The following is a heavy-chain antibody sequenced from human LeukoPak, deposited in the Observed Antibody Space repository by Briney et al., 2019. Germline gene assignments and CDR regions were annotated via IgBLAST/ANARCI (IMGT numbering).Heavy chain of an antibody. CDR2: ISSSSSYT. CDR1: GFTFSDYY. Sequence: GGSLRLSCAASGFTFSDYYMSWIRQAPGKGLEWVSYISSSSSYTNYADSVKGRFTISRDNAKNTLYLQMNSLRAEDTAVYSCARELVVVPAAIKPARYHYYGMDVWGQGTTVTVSS. V-gene: IGHV3-11*06. J-gene: IGHJ6*02. CDR3: ARELVVVPAAIKPARYHYYGMDV. D-gene: IGHD2-2*01.